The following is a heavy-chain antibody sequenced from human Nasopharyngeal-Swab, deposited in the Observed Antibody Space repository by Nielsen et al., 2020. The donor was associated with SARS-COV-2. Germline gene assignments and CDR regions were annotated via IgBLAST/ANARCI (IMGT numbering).Heavy chain of an antibody. J-gene: IGHJ3*02. CDR1: GFTFSSYA. CDR3: AREGSERGGAFDI. D-gene: IGHD1-1*01. Sequence: GESLKISCAASGFTFSSYAVHWVRQAPGKGLEWAAVISYDGHTKFYADPVKGRFTIPRDEPKDTVYLEMNSLRVDDTAIYYCAREGSERGGAFDIWGQGTMVTVSS. V-gene: IGHV3-30-3*01. CDR2: ISYDGHTK.